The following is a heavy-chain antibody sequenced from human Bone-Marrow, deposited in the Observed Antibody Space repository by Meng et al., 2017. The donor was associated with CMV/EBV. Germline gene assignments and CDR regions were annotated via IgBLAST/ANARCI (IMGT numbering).Heavy chain of an antibody. D-gene: IGHD3-16*02. CDR3: ARNYHDVWGSYRWRPGDYYEYGMDV. V-gene: IGHV3-21*01. CDR2: ITDTSTFI. J-gene: IGHJ6*02. CDR1: GFPFTSYT. Sequence: GGSLRLSCAASGFPFTSYTMNWVRQAPGRGLEWVASITDTSTFIYYKDSVKGRFTISRDNAKTSLHLKMNSLRAEDTAVYYCARNYHDVWGSYRWRPGDYYEYGMDVWGQGTTVTVSS.